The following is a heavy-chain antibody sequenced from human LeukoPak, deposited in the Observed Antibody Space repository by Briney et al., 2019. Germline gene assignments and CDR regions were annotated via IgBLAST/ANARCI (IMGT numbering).Heavy chain of an antibody. J-gene: IGHJ4*02. CDR1: GYTFTNYW. CDR2: INPGDSDT. Sequence: GESLKMSCKGSGYTFTNYWIGWVRQMPGKGLEWMGMINPGDSDTRYSPSFQGQATISGDKSINTAYLQWSSLKASDTAMYYCTRLANTAFDFWGQGTLVTVSS. D-gene: IGHD4/OR15-4a*01. V-gene: IGHV5-51*01. CDR3: TRLANTAFDF.